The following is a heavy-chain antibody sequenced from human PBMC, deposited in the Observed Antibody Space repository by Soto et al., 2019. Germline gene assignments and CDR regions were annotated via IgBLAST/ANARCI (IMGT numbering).Heavy chain of an antibody. CDR2: INHSGRT. CDR1: GCSISSSSYY. V-gene: IGHV4-39*01. D-gene: IGHD6-13*01. CDR3: ASRRRVAAAGTIIDY. J-gene: IGHJ4*01. Sequence: QLQLQESGPGLVKPSETLSLTCTVSGCSISSSSYYWGWIRQPPGKGQACIGSINHSGRTYYNPSLKSRVTISVDTCKNQYSLKLSSVTAADTAVYYCASRRRVAAAGTIIDYWGHVTLVTVSS.